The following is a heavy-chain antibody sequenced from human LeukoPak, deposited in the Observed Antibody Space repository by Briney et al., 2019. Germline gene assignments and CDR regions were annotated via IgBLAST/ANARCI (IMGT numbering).Heavy chain of an antibody. V-gene: IGHV3-33*01. J-gene: IGHJ4*02. D-gene: IGHD3-10*01. Sequence: GGSLRLSCAASGFTFSSYGMHWVRQAPGKGLEWVALIWYDGSNKYYADSVKGRFTISRDNSKNTLYLQMNSLRAEDTAVYYCARDWSRFGELLYYWGQGPLVTVSS. CDR2: IWYDGSNK. CDR1: GFTFSSYG. CDR3: ARDWSRFGELLYY.